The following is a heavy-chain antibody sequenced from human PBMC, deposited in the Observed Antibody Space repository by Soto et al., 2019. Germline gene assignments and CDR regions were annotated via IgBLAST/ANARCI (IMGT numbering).Heavy chain of an antibody. J-gene: IGHJ4*02. D-gene: IGHD7-27*01. CDR3: ARWGYYFDY. CDR1: GGSISSYY. Sequence: LSLTCTVSGGSISSYYWSWIRQPPGKGLEWIGYIYYSGSTNYNPSLKSRVTISVDTSKNQFSLKLSSVTAADTAVYYCARWGYYFDYWGQGTLVTVSS. CDR2: IYYSGST. V-gene: IGHV4-59*01.